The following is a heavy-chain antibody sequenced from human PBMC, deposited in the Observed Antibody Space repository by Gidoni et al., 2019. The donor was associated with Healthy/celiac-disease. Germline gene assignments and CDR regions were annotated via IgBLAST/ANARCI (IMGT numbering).Heavy chain of an antibody. CDR3: ARGAQSADCSGGSCYDPDDAFDI. V-gene: IGHV3-11*01. CDR1: GFTFSDYN. CDR2: ISSSVSTI. J-gene: IGHJ3*02. Sequence: VQLVESGGGLVRPGGSLRPSCAASGFTFSDYNMGWIRQAQGKGLECVSYISSSVSTIYYADSVKGRFTISRDNAKNSLYLQMNSLRAEDTAVYYCARGAQSADCSGGSCYDPDDAFDIWGQGTMVTVSS. D-gene: IGHD2-15*01.